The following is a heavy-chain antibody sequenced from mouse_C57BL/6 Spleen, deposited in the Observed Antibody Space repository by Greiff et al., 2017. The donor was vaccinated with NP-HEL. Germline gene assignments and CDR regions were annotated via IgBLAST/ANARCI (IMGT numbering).Heavy chain of an antibody. CDR3: AKGIYHDYAGNAMDY. V-gene: IGHV1-42*01. Sequence: EVQLQQSGPELVKPGASVKISCKASGYSFTGYYMNWVKQSPEKSLEWIGEINPSTGGTTYNQKFKAKATLTVDKSSSTAYMQLKSLTSEDSAVYYCAKGIYHDYAGNAMDYWGQGTSVTVSS. CDR2: INPSTGGT. D-gene: IGHD2-4*01. CDR1: GYSFTGYY. J-gene: IGHJ4*01.